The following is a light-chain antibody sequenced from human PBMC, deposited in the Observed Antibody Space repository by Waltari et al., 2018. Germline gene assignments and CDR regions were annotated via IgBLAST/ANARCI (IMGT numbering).Light chain of an antibody. Sequence: QLVLTQSPSASASQGASVKLTCTLSSGHRSNIIAWLQQQPEKGPRYLMKVNSDGSHSKGDEIPDRFSGSSSGAERYLTISTVQSEDEADYYCQTGGHGTWVFGGGTKLTVL. J-gene: IGLJ3*02. CDR2: VNSDGSH. CDR1: SGHRSNI. V-gene: IGLV4-69*01. CDR3: QTGGHGTWV.